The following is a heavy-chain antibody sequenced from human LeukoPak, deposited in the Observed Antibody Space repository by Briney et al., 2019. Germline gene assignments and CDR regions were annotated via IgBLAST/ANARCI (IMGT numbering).Heavy chain of an antibody. Sequence: GGSLRPSCAASGFTFSSYAMHWVRQAPGKGLEYVSAISSNGGSTYYANSVKGRFTISRDNSKNTLYLQMGSLRAEDMAVYYCARDAVAGSKDAFDIWGQGTMVTVSS. CDR1: GFTFSSYA. CDR2: ISSNGGST. CDR3: ARDAVAGSKDAFDI. V-gene: IGHV3-64*01. D-gene: IGHD6-19*01. J-gene: IGHJ3*02.